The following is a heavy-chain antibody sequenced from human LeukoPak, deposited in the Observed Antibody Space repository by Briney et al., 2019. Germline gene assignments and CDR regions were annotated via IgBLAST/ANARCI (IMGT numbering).Heavy chain of an antibody. D-gene: IGHD5-18*01. CDR3: ASYVDTAMVCDY. J-gene: IGHJ4*02. CDR1: GGSFSGYY. CDR2: INHSGST. V-gene: IGHV4-34*01. Sequence: SETLSLTCAVYGGSFSGYYWSWIRQPPGKGLEWIGEINHSGSTNYNPSLKSRVTISVDTSKNQFSLKLSSVTAADTAVYCCASYVDTAMVCDYWGQGTLVTVSS.